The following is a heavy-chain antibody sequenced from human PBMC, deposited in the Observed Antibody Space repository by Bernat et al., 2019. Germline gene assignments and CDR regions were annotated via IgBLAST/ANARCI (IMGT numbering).Heavy chain of an antibody. D-gene: IGHD6-19*01. CDR2: ISYDGRNN. CDR3: ARASSVRSKAGLDGFEI. J-gene: IGHJ3*02. V-gene: IGHV3-30*04. CDR1: GFTFSSYA. Sequence: QVQLVESGGGVVQPGRSLRPACAASGFTFSSYATHWVRQAPGKGLEWVAVISYDGRNNNYADSVKGRFTISSDKAKNALDLQMNSRRAEDTAVYYCARASSVRSKAGLDGFEIWGQGTMVTGSS.